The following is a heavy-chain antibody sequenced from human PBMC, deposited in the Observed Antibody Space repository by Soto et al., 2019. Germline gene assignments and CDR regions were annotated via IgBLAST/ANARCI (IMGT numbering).Heavy chain of an antibody. CDR2: THHSGST. Sequence: QAHLQQWGTGLLKPSETLSLTCAVYGGSLSGNYWGWIRQPPGKGLEWIGETHHSGSTAYNPSLKGRVTISVDTSRNQFSLKLNSVTAADTAVYYCARTTAAIHLNYWSQGTLVTVSS. CDR3: ARTTAAIHLNY. V-gene: IGHV4-34*01. D-gene: IGHD2-21*02. CDR1: GGSLSGNY. J-gene: IGHJ4*02.